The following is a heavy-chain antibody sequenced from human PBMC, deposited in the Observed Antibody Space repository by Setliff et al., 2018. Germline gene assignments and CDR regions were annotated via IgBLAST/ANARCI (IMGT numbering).Heavy chain of an antibody. CDR1: GGSISSGNYY. D-gene: IGHD3-3*01. V-gene: IGHV4-61*09. CDR2: IFSKGST. J-gene: IGHJ4*02. Sequence: SETLSLTCTVSGGSISSGNYYWSWIRQPAGKAPEWIGHIFSKGSTNNNPSLKSRVTISIDSSKNQMSLRMTSVTAADTAVYYCASHPRVTIFGVVAFDYWGQGILVTVSS. CDR3: ASHPRVTIFGVVAFDY.